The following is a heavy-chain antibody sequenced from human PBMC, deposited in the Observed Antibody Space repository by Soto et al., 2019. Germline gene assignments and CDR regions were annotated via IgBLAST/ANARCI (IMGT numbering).Heavy chain of an antibody. V-gene: IGHV3-23*01. Sequence: GGSLRLSCAASGFTFSSYAMSWVRQAPGKGLEWVSAISGSGGSTYYADSVKGRFTISRDNSKNTLYLRMNSLRAEDTAVYYCAKLGLEGVVPAADFDYWGQGTLVTVSS. J-gene: IGHJ4*02. CDR3: AKLGLEGVVPAADFDY. D-gene: IGHD2-2*01. CDR2: ISGSGGST. CDR1: GFTFSSYA.